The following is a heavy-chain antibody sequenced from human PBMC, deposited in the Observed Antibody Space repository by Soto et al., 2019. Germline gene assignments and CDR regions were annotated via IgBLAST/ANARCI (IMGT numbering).Heavy chain of an antibody. Sequence: QVQLQQWGAGLLKPSETLSLTCAVYGGSFSGYYWSWIRQPPGKGLEWIGEINHSGSTNYNPSLKRRVTISVDTSKNQFSLKLSSVTAADTAVYYCARGRYYSCSGSSYDYYMDVWGKGTTVTVSS. CDR3: ARGRYYSCSGSSYDYYMDV. J-gene: IGHJ6*03. V-gene: IGHV4-34*01. D-gene: IGHD3-10*01. CDR2: INHSGST. CDR1: GGSFSGYY.